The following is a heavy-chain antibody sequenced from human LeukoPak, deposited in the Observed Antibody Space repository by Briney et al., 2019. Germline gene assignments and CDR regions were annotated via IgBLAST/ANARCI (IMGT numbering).Heavy chain of an antibody. V-gene: IGHV4-59*11. Sequence: SETLSLTCTVSGGSISSHYWSWIRQPPGKGLEWIGYIYYSGSTNYNPSLKSRVTISVDTSKNQFSLKLSCVTAADTAVYYCARRDVRLLHFDYWGQGTLVTVSS. CDR3: ARRDVRLLHFDY. D-gene: IGHD5-12*01. CDR2: IYYSGST. J-gene: IGHJ4*02. CDR1: GGSISSHY.